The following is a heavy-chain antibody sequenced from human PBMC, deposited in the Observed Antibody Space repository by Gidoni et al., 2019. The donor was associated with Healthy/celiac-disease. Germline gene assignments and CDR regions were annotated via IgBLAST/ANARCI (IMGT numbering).Heavy chain of an antibody. CDR2: IWYDGSNN. CDR1: GFTFSSYG. Sequence: QVQLVESGGGVVQPGRSLRLSCAASGFTFSSYGMHWVRQAPGKGLEWVAVIWYDGSNNYYADSVKGRFTISRDNSKNTLYLQMNSLRAEDTAVYYCARDSGWYYFDYWGQGTLVTVSS. D-gene: IGHD6-19*01. J-gene: IGHJ4*02. CDR3: ARDSGWYYFDY. V-gene: IGHV3-33*01.